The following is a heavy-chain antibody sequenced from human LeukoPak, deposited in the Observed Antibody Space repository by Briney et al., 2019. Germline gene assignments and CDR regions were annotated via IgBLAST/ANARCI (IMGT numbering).Heavy chain of an antibody. CDR2: ISGRGAST. J-gene: IGHJ6*02. V-gene: IGHV3-23*01. D-gene: IGHD6-13*01. CDR1: GFTFSSYA. CDR3: AKGRGSYSSSREVRYYYYAMDV. Sequence: PGGSLRLSCAASGFTFSSYAMGWVRQAPGKGLGWVSAISGRGASTYYADSVKGRFTISRDNSKNTLYLQMKSLSADDTAVYYCAKGRGSYSSSREVRYYYYAMDVWGQGTTVTVSS.